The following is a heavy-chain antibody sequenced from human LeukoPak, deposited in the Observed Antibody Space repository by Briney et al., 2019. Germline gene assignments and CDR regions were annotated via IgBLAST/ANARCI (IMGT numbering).Heavy chain of an antibody. D-gene: IGHD3-16*01. CDR2: IYSGGST. CDR1: GFTVSSNY. J-gene: IGHJ6*02. Sequence: GGSLRLSCAASGFTVSSNYMSWVRQAPGKGLEWVSVIYSGGSTYYADSVKGRFTISRHNSKNTLYLQMNSLRAEDTAVYYCARDKFLGGNSREGYYYYYGMDVWGQGTTVTVSS. CDR3: ARDKFLGGNSREGYYYYYGMDV. V-gene: IGHV3-53*04.